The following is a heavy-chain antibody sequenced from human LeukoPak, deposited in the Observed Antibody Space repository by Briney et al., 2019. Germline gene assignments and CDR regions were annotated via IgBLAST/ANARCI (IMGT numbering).Heavy chain of an antibody. D-gene: IGHD2-15*01. CDR1: GYRFSNYW. J-gene: IGHJ5*02. CDR2: IYPGDSDI. CDR3: ARQEYCSGGSCYTWFDP. V-gene: IGHV5-51*01. Sequence: GESLKISCKVSGYRFSNYWIGWVRHMPGKGLEWMGMIYPGDSDIRYSPSFQGQVTISADKSISTAYLQWSSLKASDTAMYYCARQEYCSGGSCYTWFDPWGQGTLATVSS.